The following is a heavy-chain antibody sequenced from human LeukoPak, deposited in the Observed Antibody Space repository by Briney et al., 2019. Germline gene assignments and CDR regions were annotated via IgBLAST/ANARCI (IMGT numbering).Heavy chain of an antibody. CDR3: SRDPRHSDY. CDR2: IFHSGST. V-gene: IGHV4-38-2*02. Sequence: SETLSLTCTVSGYSISSGYYWGWIRQPPGKGLEWIGSIFHSGSTDYNPSLMSPVTISVDTSKNQFSLRLTSVTAADTAVYYCSRDPRHSDYWGQGTLVAVSS. J-gene: IGHJ4*02. CDR1: GYSISSGYY.